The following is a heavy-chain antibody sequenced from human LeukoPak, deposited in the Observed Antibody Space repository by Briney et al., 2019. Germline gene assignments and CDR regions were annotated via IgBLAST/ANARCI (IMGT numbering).Heavy chain of an antibody. CDR3: ARDCSSATCYAAFDY. CDR1: GFTFTKYA. J-gene: IGHJ4*02. V-gene: IGHV3-30-3*01. Sequence: GGSLRLSWVASGFTFTKYAMDWVRQAPGKGLEWVASISYDDTNKAYSDSVKGRFTVSRDTSNNTLYLQTNSLRAEDTGVYYCARDCSSATCYAAFDYWGQGTLVTVSS. D-gene: IGHD2-2*01. CDR2: ISYDDTNK.